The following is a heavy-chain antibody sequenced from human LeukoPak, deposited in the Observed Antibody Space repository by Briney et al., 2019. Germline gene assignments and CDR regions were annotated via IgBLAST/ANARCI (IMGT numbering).Heavy chain of an antibody. Sequence: GGSLRLSCEASGFTFANTWMTWVRQAPGKGLVWVSRINPAGNYVNYADSVKGRFTISRDNAKNTVYLQMNRLRAEDTALFYCVRDWDHFDFDSWGQGTLVIVSS. CDR3: VRDWDHFDFDS. D-gene: IGHD1-26*01. CDR2: INPAGNYV. CDR1: GFTFANTW. V-gene: IGHV3-74*01. J-gene: IGHJ5*01.